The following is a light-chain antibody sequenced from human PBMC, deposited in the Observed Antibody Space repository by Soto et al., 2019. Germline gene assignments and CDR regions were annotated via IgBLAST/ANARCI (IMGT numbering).Light chain of an antibody. V-gene: IGLV1-44*01. Sequence: QLVLTQPPSTSGTPGQRVTISCSGSSSNIGTNTVNWYQQVPGTAPKLLIYSNDQRPSGVPDRFSGSKFGTSVSLAISGLQSEDEADYFCAAWDARLNGVVFGGGTKLTVL. CDR3: AAWDARLNGVV. CDR1: SSNIGTNT. J-gene: IGLJ3*02. CDR2: SND.